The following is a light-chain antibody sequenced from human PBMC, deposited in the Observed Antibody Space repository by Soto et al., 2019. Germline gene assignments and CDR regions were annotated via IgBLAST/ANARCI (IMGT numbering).Light chain of an antibody. CDR3: QQYNSYSVT. Sequence: DIHMTQAPSTLSASVGDRVTITCRASQTISSGLAWYQQKPGKAPKLLIYTASSLESGVPSRFSGSGSGTEFTLTISSLQPDDFATYYCQQYNSYSVTFGQGTKVDIK. CDR2: TAS. J-gene: IGKJ1*01. CDR1: QTISSG. V-gene: IGKV1-5*03.